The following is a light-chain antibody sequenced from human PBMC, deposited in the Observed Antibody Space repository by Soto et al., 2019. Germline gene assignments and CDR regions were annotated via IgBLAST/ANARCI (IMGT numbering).Light chain of an antibody. CDR1: SSDVGGYNF. V-gene: IGLV2-8*01. J-gene: IGLJ3*02. CDR3: SSYTGSSNLV. Sequence: QSALTQPPSASGSPGQSVTISCTGTSSDVGGYNFVSWYQQHPGKAPKLMFYEVSKRPSGVPDRFSGSKSGNTASLTVSGLQAEDEADYYCSSYTGSSNLVFGGGTKLTVL. CDR2: EVS.